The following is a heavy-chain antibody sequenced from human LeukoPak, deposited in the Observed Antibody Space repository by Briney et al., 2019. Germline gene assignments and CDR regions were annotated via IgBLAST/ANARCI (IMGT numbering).Heavy chain of an antibody. Sequence: GGSLRLSCAASGFTFTDYWMTWVRQAPGKGLEWVANIKQDGSVKYYVDSVKGRFTITRDNAQNSLYLQMNSLRAEDTAVYYCARDEPDYWGQGTLVTVSS. V-gene: IGHV3-7*01. CDR2: IKQDGSVK. CDR3: ARDEPDY. J-gene: IGHJ4*02. CDR1: GFTFTDYW.